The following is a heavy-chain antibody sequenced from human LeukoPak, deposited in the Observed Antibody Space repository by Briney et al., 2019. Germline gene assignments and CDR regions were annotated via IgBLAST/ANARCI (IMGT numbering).Heavy chain of an antibody. Sequence: SVKVSCKASGGTFSSYAISWVRQAPGQGLEWMGRIIPILGIANYAQKCQGGVTITADKSTSTAYMELSSLRSEDTAVYYCASSRVGARTGFDYWGQGTLVTVSS. CDR1: GGTFSSYA. J-gene: IGHJ4*02. D-gene: IGHD1-26*01. CDR2: IIPILGIA. CDR3: ASSRVGARTGFDY. V-gene: IGHV1-69*04.